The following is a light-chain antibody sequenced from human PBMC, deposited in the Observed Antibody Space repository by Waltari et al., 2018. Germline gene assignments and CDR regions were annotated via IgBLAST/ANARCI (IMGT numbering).Light chain of an antibody. CDR1: QSVGRT. V-gene: IGKV3-20*01. Sequence: ELVLTQSPGTLSLSPGERATLSCRASQSVGRTLAWYQQKPGQAPRLLIYAASKRATGIPDRFSGSGSGTDFSLTISRLEPEDFAVYYCQHYVRLPATFGQGTKVAIK. CDR3: QHYVRLPAT. CDR2: AAS. J-gene: IGKJ1*01.